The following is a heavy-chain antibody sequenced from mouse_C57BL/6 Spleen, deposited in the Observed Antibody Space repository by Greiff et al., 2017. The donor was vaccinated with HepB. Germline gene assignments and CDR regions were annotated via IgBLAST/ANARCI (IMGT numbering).Heavy chain of an antibody. J-gene: IGHJ1*03. CDR1: GYTFTSYW. Sequence: QVQLQQPGAELVKPGASVKLSCKASGYTFTSYWMHWVKQRPGQGLEWIGMIHPNSGSTNYNEKFKSKATLTVDKSSSTAYMPLSSLTSEDSAVYYCAIDPGNRYCDVWGTGTTVTVSS. D-gene: IGHD2-1*01. CDR2: IHPNSGST. CDR3: AIDPGNRYCDV. V-gene: IGHV1-64*01.